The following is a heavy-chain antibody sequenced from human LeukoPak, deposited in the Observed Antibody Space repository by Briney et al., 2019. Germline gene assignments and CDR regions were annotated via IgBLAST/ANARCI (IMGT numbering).Heavy chain of an antibody. D-gene: IGHD2-21*02. CDR1: GFTFSSYA. CDR2: ISGSGGST. J-gene: IGHJ4*02. CDR3: AKARLGPYCGGDCYSDY. V-gene: IGHV3-23*01. Sequence: TGGSLRLSCAASGFTFSSYAMSWVRQAPGKGLEWVSAISGSGGSTYYADSVKGRFTISSDNSKNTLYLQMNSLRAEDTAVYYCAKARLGPYCGGDCYSDYWGQGTLVTVSS.